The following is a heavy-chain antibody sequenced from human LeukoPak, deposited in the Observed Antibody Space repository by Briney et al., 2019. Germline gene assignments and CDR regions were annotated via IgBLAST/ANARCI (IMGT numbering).Heavy chain of an antibody. J-gene: IGHJ6*02. V-gene: IGHV1-18*01. D-gene: IGHD3-22*01. CDR3: ARDLITMIVVVRDYYYYGMDV. Sequence: ASVKVSCKASGYTFTSYDINWVRQATGQGLEWMGWMNPNSGNTNYAQKLQGRVTMTTDTSTSTAYMELRSLRSDDTAVYYCARDLITMIVVVRDYYYYGMDVWGQGTTVTVSS. CDR2: MNPNSGNT. CDR1: GYTFTSYD.